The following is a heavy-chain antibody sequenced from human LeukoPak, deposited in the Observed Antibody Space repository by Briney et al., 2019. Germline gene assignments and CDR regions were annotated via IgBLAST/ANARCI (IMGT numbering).Heavy chain of an antibody. J-gene: IGHJ3*02. CDR2: INPNSGGT. CDR3: ARVGYCSGTSCYSQSAFDI. V-gene: IGHV1-2*02. Sequence: ASVKVSCKASGYTFTDYYIHWVRQAPGQGLEWTGWINPNSGGTNYAQKFQGRVTMTRDTSISTAYMELSRLISDDTAMYYCARVGYCSGTSCYSQSAFDIWGQGTMVTVSS. D-gene: IGHD2-2*02. CDR1: GYTFTDYY.